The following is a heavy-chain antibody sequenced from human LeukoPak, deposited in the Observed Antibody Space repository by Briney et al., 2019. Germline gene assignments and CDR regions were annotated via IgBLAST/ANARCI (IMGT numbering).Heavy chain of an antibody. CDR2: ISANKGNT. Sequence: GASVKVSCKASGFTINSYGISWVRQAPGQGLEWMGWISANKGNTNYAQKLQGRVTMATDTSTRTAYMELRSLRSDDTAVYYCASRSGTYPHYFDYWGQGTLVTVSS. J-gene: IGHJ4*02. V-gene: IGHV1-18*01. CDR3: ASRSGTYPHYFDY. CDR1: GFTINSYG. D-gene: IGHD1-26*01.